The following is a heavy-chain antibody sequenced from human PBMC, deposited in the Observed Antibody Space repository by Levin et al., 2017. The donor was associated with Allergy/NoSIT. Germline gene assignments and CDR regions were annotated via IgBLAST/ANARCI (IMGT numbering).Heavy chain of an antibody. J-gene: IGHJ4*02. CDR1: GFTFSSYA. CDR2: ISYDGSNK. Sequence: PGGSLRLSCAASGFTFSSYAMHWVRQAPGKGLEWVAVISYDGSNKYYADSVKGRFTISRDNSKNTLYLQMNSLRAEDTAVYYCARLPYGSGSYYNPLDYWGQGTLVTVSS. V-gene: IGHV3-30-3*01. CDR3: ARLPYGSGSYYNPLDY. D-gene: IGHD3-10*01.